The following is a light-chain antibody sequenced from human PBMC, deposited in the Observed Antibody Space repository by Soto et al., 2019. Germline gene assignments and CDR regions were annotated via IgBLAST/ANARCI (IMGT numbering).Light chain of an antibody. CDR2: SNI. CDR3: QPSDSSLGGSKGV. CDR1: SSDIGAGYD. Sequence: QSVLTQPPSMSGAPGQRVTISCTGSSSDIGAGYDVHWYQQFPGTAPKLLIYSNINRPSGVPDRFSGSKSGTSASLAITGLQAEDEPDYYCQPSDSSLGGSKGVFGGGTKLPVL. J-gene: IGLJ3*02. V-gene: IGLV1-40*01.